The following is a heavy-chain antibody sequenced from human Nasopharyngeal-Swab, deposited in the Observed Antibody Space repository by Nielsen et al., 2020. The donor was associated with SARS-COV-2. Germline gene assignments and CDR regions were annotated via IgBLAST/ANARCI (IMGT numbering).Heavy chain of an antibody. J-gene: IGHJ4*02. Sequence: GESLKISCAASGFTVSSNYMSWIRQAPGKGLEWVSVIYSGGSTYYADSVKGRFTISRDNSKNTLYLQMNSLRAEDTAVYYCARAIFAYQLLIDGYYFDYWGQGTRSPSPQ. V-gene: IGHV3-53*01. CDR2: IYSGGST. D-gene: IGHD2-2*01. CDR1: GFTVSSNY. CDR3: ARAIFAYQLLIDGYYFDY.